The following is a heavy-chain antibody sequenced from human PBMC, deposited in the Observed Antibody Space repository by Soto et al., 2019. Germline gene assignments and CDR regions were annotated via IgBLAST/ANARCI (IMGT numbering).Heavy chain of an antibody. Sequence: SETLSLTCTVSGGSISSYYWSWIRQPPGKGLEWIGYIYYSGSTNYNPSLKSRVTISVDTSKNQFSLKLSSVTAADTAVYYCARSLYYYDSSGYYYVAFDIWGQGTMVTVSS. CDR3: ARSLYYYDSSGYYYVAFDI. V-gene: IGHV4-59*01. CDR1: GGSISSYY. CDR2: IYYSGST. D-gene: IGHD3-22*01. J-gene: IGHJ3*02.